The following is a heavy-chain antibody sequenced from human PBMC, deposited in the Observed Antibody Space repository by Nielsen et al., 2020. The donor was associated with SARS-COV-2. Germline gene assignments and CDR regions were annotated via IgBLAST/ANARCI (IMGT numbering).Heavy chain of an antibody. Sequence: ETLSLTCTVSGGSISSSSYYWGWIRQPPGKGLEWVANIKHDGSEKYYVDSLKGRFSISRDNAKNALYLQMNSLRAEDTAVYYCATSLYRQWLADRYFYYGMDVWGQGTTVTVSS. CDR3: ATSLYRQWLADRYFYYGMDV. J-gene: IGHJ6*02. D-gene: IGHD6-19*01. CDR2: IKHDGSEK. V-gene: IGHV3-7*01. CDR1: GGSISSSSYY.